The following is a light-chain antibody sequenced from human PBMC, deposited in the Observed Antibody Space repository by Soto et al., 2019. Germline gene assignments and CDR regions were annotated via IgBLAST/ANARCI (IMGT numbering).Light chain of an antibody. CDR1: SSDVGGSNY. Sequence: QSALTQPASVSGSPGQSIAISCTGTSSDVGGSNYVSWYQQHPGKAPKFMIYDVSSRPSGVSDRFSGSKSGNTASLTISGLQAEDEADYYCASYTTSSTYVFGTGTKLTVL. CDR3: ASYTTSSTYV. V-gene: IGLV2-14*03. CDR2: DVS. J-gene: IGLJ1*01.